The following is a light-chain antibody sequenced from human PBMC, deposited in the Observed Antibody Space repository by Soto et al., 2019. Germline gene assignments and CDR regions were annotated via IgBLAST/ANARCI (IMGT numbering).Light chain of an antibody. CDR1: QGVRSD. Sequence: DIQMTQSPSSLSASVGDRVTITCRASQGVRSDLGWYQQKPGKAPKRLIYAASSLESGVPSRFSGSGSGTEFTLTISSLQPEDFATYYCLQHNSYPWTFGQGTKVEIK. CDR3: LQHNSYPWT. CDR2: AAS. V-gene: IGKV1-17*01. J-gene: IGKJ1*01.